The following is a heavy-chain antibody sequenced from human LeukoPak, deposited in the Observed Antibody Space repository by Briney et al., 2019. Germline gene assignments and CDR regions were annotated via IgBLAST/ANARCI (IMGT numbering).Heavy chain of an antibody. CDR3: ARDLHTSGSIALDS. J-gene: IGHJ4*02. CDR2: ISGSGETR. Sequence: PGGSLRLSCAASGFTFSYYEMNCVRQAPGKGLEWISYISGSGETRSYADSVRGRFTISRDNANYSLNLQMNSLRAEDTAVYYCARDLHTSGSIALDSWGQGILVIVSS. V-gene: IGHV3-48*03. CDR1: GFTFSYYE. D-gene: IGHD3-22*01.